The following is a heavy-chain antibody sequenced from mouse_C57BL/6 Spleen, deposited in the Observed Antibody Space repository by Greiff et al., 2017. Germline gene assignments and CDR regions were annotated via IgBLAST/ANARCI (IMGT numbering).Heavy chain of an antibody. J-gene: IGHJ4*01. CDR3: AYAGAMDY. D-gene: IGHD6-5*01. Sequence: VQLQQPGAELVKPGASVKLSCKASGYTFTSYWMQWVKQRPGQGLEWIGEIDPSDSYTNYNQKFKGKATLTVDTPSSTAYMQLSSLTSEDSAVYYCAYAGAMDYWGQGTSVTVSS. CDR1: GYTFTSYW. CDR2: IDPSDSYT. V-gene: IGHV1-50*01.